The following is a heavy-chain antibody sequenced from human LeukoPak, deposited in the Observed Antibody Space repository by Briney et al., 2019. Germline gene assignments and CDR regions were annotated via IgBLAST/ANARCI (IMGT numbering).Heavy chain of an antibody. V-gene: IGHV3-23*01. D-gene: IGHD3-10*01. J-gene: IGHJ6*03. Sequence: PGGSLRLSCSASGFTFRSYALNWGRQAPGKGLEWVSAISVSGEITYYADSGKGRFTISRDNSNNTVYLQINSLRVEATALSYCAKGRDFYRSGSYFHYHYYMDVWGKGTTVTVSS. CDR1: GFTFRSYA. CDR3: AKGRDFYRSGSYFHYHYYMDV. CDR2: ISVSGEIT.